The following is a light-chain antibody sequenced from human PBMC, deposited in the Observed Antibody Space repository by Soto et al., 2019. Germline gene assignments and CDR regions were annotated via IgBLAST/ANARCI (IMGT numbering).Light chain of an antibody. V-gene: IGLV4-69*01. CDR3: QTWGTGIQV. CDR1: SGHSSYA. J-gene: IGLJ3*02. CDR2: LNSDGSH. Sequence: QLVLTQSPSACASLAASVKLTCILSSGHSSYAIAWHQQQPEKGPRYLMKLNSDGSHSKGDGIPDRFSGSSSGAERYLTISRLQSEDEADYYCQTWGTGIQVFGGGTKLTVL.